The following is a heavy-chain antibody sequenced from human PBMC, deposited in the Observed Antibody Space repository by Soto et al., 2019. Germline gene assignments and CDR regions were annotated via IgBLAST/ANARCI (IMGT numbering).Heavy chain of an antibody. CDR1: GDSISGGAW. D-gene: IGHD2-2*01. CDR2: IYHSGNT. J-gene: IGHJ5*02. Sequence: SETLSLTCAVSGDSISGGAWWSWVRQSPGKGLQWIGEIYHSGNTRNNPSLKSRVTMSVDKSNNQFSLNLMSVTAADTATYYCARDSRTGCSSTDCYMSWGRGILVTVSS. CDR3: ARDSRTGCSSTDCYMS. V-gene: IGHV4-4*02.